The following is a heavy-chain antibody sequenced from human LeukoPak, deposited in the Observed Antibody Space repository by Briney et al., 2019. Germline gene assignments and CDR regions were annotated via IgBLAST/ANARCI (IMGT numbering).Heavy chain of an antibody. V-gene: IGHV3-23*01. CDR3: AKSRATTSYGAFDS. CDR2: ISGIGGTT. D-gene: IGHD2/OR15-2a*01. J-gene: IGHJ4*02. CDR1: GFIFRIYG. Sequence: PGRSLRLSCAASGFIFRIYGMHWVRQAPGKGLEWVSGISGIGGTTYYADSVRGRFSISRDNSKNTLYLQMNSLRAEDTAVYHCAKSRATTSYGAFDSWGQGTLVTVSS.